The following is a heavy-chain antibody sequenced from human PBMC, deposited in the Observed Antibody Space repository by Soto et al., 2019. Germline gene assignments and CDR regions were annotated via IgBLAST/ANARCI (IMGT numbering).Heavy chain of an antibody. V-gene: IGHV3-15*07. J-gene: IGHJ4*02. CDR2: IKSKTDGGTT. Sequence: GGSLRLSCAASGFTFNNAWMNWVRQAPGKGLEWVGLIKSKTDGGTTDYAAPVKGRFTISRDDSKNTLYLQMDSLKAEDTALYYCATSPGYYDSSPFDFWGQGTLVTVSS. CDR3: ATSPGYYDSSPFDF. D-gene: IGHD3-22*01. CDR1: GFTFNNAW.